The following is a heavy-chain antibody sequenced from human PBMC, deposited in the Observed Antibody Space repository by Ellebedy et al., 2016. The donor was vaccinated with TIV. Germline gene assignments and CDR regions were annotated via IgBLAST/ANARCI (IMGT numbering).Heavy chain of an antibody. CDR2: TYYRSKWSN. CDR3: ARSGSYAEYLHH. V-gene: IGHV6-1*01. Sequence: SQTLSLTCAISGDSVSSNSATWNWIRQSPSRGLEWLGRTYYRSKWSNVYALSVKSRIAINPDPSTNQFSLQLNSVRPEDTAVYYCARSGSYAEYLHHWGQGTLVTVSS. D-gene: IGHD1-26*01. J-gene: IGHJ1*01. CDR1: GDSVSSNSAT.